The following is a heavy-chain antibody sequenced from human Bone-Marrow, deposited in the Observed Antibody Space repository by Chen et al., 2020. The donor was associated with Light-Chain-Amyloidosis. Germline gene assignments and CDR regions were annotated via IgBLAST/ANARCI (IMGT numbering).Heavy chain of an antibody. V-gene: IGHV3-49*04. J-gene: IGHJ5*02. D-gene: IGHD3-3*01. CDR2: IRSKAYGGTT. CDR3: TRDVPSKARFLEWVGFDP. Sequence: EVQLLESGGGLVQPGGSLRLSCTASGFTFGDYAMSWVRQAPGKGLEWVGFIRSKAYGGTTEYAASVKGRFTISRDDSKSIAYLQMNSLKTEDTAVYYCTRDVPSKARFLEWVGFDPWGQGTLVTVSS. CDR1: GFTFGDYA.